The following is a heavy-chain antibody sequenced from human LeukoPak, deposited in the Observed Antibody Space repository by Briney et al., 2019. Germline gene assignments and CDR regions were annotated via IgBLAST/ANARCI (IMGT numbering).Heavy chain of an antibody. CDR3: AKDAVNNYYDSSILDY. Sequence: GGSLRLSCAASGFTFSSCAMSWVRQAPGKGLEWVSAISGSGGSTYYADSVKGRFTISRDNSKNTLYLQMNSLRAEDTAVYYCAKDAVNNYYDSSILDYWGQGTLVTVSS. D-gene: IGHD3-22*01. V-gene: IGHV3-23*01. J-gene: IGHJ4*02. CDR1: GFTFSSCA. CDR2: ISGSGGST.